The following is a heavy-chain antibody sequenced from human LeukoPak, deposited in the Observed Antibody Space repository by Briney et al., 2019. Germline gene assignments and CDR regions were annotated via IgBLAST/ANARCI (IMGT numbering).Heavy chain of an antibody. CDR2: IYYSGST. Sequence: ASETLSLTCAVYGGSFSSYYWSWIRQPPGKGLEWIGYIYYSGSTNYNPSLKSRVTISVDTSKNQFSLKLSSVTAADTAVYYCAGSRFLESDWFDPWGQGTLVTVSS. CDR3: AGSRFLESDWFDP. D-gene: IGHD3-3*01. V-gene: IGHV4-59*01. CDR1: GGSFSSYY. J-gene: IGHJ5*02.